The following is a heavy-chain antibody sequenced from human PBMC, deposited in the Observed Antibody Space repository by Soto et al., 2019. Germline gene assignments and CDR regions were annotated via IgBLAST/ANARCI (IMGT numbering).Heavy chain of an antibody. CDR3: AKVRDTRTVTNSES. CDR1: GFTFSRYA. CDR2: FDNSDGRT. Sequence: GGSLRLSCSAFGFTFSRYAMNWVRQAPGKGLEWVSTFDNSDGRTYYTDSVKGRFTISRDNSRNTLFLQMDSLRPEDKAVYYCAKVRDTRTVTNSESWGRGTLGTVSS. J-gene: IGHJ4*02. D-gene: IGHD5-18*01. V-gene: IGHV3-23*01.